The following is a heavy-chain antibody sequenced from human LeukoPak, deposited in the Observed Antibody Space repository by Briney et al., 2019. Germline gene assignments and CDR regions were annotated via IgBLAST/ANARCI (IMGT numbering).Heavy chain of an antibody. CDR2: ISYDGSNK. CDR3: ARAPYTSGWYFAFDY. V-gene: IGHV3-30*03. Sequence: GGSLRLSCAASGFTFSSYGMHWVRQAPGKGLEWVAVISYDGSNKYYADSVKGRFTISRDNSKNTLYLEMNSLRTEDTAVYYCARAPYTSGWYFAFDYWGQGTLVTVSS. CDR1: GFTFSSYG. D-gene: IGHD6-19*01. J-gene: IGHJ4*02.